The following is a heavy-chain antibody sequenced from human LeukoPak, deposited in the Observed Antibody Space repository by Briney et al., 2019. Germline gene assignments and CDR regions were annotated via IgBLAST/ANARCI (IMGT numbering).Heavy chain of an antibody. CDR2: IKYDGVEK. CDR1: GFTFSTYW. D-gene: IGHD2/OR15-2a*01. J-gene: IGHJ3*01. Sequence: GGSLRLSCAASGFTFSTYWMAWVRQFPGKRLEWVAIIKYDGVEKYHVDSVKGRFTISRDNSKKSLYRQMNSLRTGDTAVYYCARDTVVLPQDDAFDLWGQGTMVTVSS. V-gene: IGHV3-7*04. CDR3: ARDTVVLPQDDAFDL.